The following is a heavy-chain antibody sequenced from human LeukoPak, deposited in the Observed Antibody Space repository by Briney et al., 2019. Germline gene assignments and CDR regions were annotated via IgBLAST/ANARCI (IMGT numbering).Heavy chain of an antibody. CDR2: ISSSSSAI. J-gene: IGHJ4*02. V-gene: IGHV3-48*01. D-gene: IGHD3-10*01. CDR3: ARETQNYNYGTTFDY. Sequence: GGSLRLSCAASGFTFSIYTMSWVRQAPGKGLEWVSYISSSSSAIYYADSVKGRFTISRDNAKNSLYLQMNSLRAEDTAVYYCARETQNYNYGTTFDYWGQGTLVTVSS. CDR1: GFTFSIYT.